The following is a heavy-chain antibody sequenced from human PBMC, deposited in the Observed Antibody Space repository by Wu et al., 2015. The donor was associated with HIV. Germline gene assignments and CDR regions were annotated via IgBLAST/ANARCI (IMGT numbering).Heavy chain of an antibody. CDR2: ISTSNGDT. Sequence: QVQLVQSGLEMKKPGASVKVSCKASGYIFSSYGVNWVRQAPGQGLEWMGWISTSNGDTHYAQKFQPRLTMTADTSTTTVYMELRSLRSDDTAVYYCARDQSTTWPHNDYWGQGTLVTVSS. D-gene: IGHD2/OR15-2a*01. J-gene: IGHJ4*02. CDR3: ARDQSTTWPHNDY. CDR1: GYIFSSYG. V-gene: IGHV1-18*01.